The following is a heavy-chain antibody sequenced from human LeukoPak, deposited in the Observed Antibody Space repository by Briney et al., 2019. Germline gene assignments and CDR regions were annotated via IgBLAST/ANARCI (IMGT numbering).Heavy chain of an antibody. V-gene: IGHV3-48*01. Sequence: PGGSLRLSCAASGFTFSSYSMNWVRQAPGKGLEWVSYISSSSSTIYYADSVKGRFTIPRDNAKNSLYLQMNSLRAEDTAVYYCGRRQDIAFDLWGQGTMVTVSS. CDR2: ISSSSSTI. J-gene: IGHJ3*01. CDR1: GFTFSSYS. D-gene: IGHD2-15*01. CDR3: GRRQDIAFDL.